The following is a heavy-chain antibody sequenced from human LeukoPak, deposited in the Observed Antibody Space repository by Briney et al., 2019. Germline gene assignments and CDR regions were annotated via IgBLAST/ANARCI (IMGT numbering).Heavy chain of an antibody. CDR3: ARGGSSSAFY. CDR2: ISGAGGTT. V-gene: IGHV3-23*01. J-gene: IGHJ4*02. D-gene: IGHD2-2*01. Sequence: GGSLRLSRAASGFTFSSYAMSWVRQAPGKGLEWVSSISGAGGTTLYADSVKGRFTISRDNSKNAVYLQMNTLRAEDTAIYYCARGGSSSAFYWGQGTLVTASS. CDR1: GFTFSSYA.